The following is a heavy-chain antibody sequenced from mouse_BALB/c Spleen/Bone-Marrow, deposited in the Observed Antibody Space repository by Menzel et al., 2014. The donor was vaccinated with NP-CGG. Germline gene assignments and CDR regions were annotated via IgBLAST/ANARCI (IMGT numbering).Heavy chain of an antibody. J-gene: IGHJ3*01. Sequence: EVKLQESRGGLVQPGGSLKLSCAASGFDFSRYWMSWVRQAPGKGLEWIGEINPDSSTINYTPSLKDKFIISRDNAKNTLYLQMSKVRSEDTALYYCAPNWDRGFAYWGQGTLVTVSA. CDR3: APNWDRGFAY. V-gene: IGHV4-1*02. CDR1: GFDFSRYW. CDR2: INPDSSTI. D-gene: IGHD4-1*01.